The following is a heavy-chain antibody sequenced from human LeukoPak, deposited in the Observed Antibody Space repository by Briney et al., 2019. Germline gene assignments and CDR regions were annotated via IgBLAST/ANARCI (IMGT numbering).Heavy chain of an antibody. CDR2: MNPNSGNT. J-gene: IGHJ3*02. D-gene: IGHD6-13*01. CDR1: GYTFTSYD. Sequence: ASVKVSCKASGYTFTSYDINWVRQATGQGLEWMGWMNPNSGNTGYAQKFQGRVTITRNTSISTAYMELSSLRSEDTAVYYCARWASAAAGPLVSDIWGQGTMVTVSS. CDR3: ARWASAAAGPLVSDI. V-gene: IGHV1-8*03.